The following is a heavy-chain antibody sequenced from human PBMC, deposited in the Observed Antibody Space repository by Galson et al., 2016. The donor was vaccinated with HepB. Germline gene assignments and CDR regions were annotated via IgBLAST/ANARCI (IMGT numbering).Heavy chain of an antibody. CDR3: AGDDFWGTHYGLDV. V-gene: IGHV3-21*01. CDR2: ISSSSSYI. D-gene: IGHD3-3*01. Sequence: SLRLSCAASGFTFSVYSMNWVRQAPGKGLEWVSSISSSSSYIYYADSVKGRFTISRDNANNSLYLQMNSLRAEDTAVYYCAGDDFWGTHYGLDVWGQGTTVTVSS. CDR1: GFTFSVYS. J-gene: IGHJ6*02.